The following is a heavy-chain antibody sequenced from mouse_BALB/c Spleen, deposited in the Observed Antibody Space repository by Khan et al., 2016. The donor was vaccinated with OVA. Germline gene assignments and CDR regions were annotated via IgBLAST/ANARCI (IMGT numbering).Heavy chain of an antibody. V-gene: IGHV5-6*01. CDR2: ISSGGDYT. Sequence: EVELVESGGDLVKPGGSLKLSCAASGFTFSSYGMSWVRQTPDKRLEWVATISSGGDYTYYPDSVKGRFTISRDNAKHTLHLQMSSLKSEDTAMXYCASHLTGSFAYWGQGTLVTVSA. CDR3: ASHLTGSFAY. CDR1: GFTFSSYG. J-gene: IGHJ3*01. D-gene: IGHD4-1*01.